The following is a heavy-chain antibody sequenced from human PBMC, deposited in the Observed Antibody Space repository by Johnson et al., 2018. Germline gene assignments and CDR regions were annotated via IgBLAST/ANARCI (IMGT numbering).Heavy chain of an antibody. V-gene: IGHV3-49*03. CDR3: AKDTSMYYYHSSGSFDY. Sequence: VRLGESGGGLVQPGRSLRLSCTASGFTFGDDAMSWFRQAPGKGLEWVGLIRSKAYGGTTEYAASVKGRYSISRDDSKSIAYLQMNSLKIEDTAVYYCAKDTSMYYYHSSGSFDYWGQGTLVTVSS. J-gene: IGHJ4*02. CDR1: GFTFGDDA. CDR2: IRSKAYGGTT. D-gene: IGHD3-22*01.